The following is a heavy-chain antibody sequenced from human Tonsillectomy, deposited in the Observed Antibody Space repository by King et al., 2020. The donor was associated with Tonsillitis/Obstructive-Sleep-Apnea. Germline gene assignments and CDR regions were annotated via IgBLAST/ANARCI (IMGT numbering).Heavy chain of an antibody. CDR1: GYTVTSYS. D-gene: IGHD3-3*01. V-gene: IGHV1-3*01. J-gene: IGHJ5*02. CDR3: ARGITIFGVEPLDP. Sequence: QLVQAGAEVKKPGASVKVSCKASGYTVTSYSIHWVRQAPGQRLEWMGWINACNDNTKYSHKFRGRVTITRDTSASTAYMDLISLRSEDTALYYCARGITIFGVEPLDPWGQGILVTVSS. CDR2: INACNDNT.